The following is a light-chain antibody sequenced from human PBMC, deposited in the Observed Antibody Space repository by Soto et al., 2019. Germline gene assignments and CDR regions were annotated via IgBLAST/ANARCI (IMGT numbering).Light chain of an antibody. CDR1: QSVSSSY. Sequence: IVSTQSPATLSLSQGGRATLSCTASQSVSSSYLAWYQQKPGQAPRLLTYGASSRATGIPDRFSGSGSGTDFTLTISRLEPEDFAVYYCQQYGSSPWTFGQGTKVDIK. CDR3: QQYGSSPWT. V-gene: IGKV3-20*01. J-gene: IGKJ1*01. CDR2: GAS.